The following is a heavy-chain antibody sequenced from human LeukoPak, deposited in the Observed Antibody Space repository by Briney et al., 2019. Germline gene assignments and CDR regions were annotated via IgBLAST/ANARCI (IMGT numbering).Heavy chain of an antibody. J-gene: IGHJ6*03. V-gene: IGHV4-59*01. Sequence: SETLSLTCTVSGGSIRSYYWSWIRQPPGKGLEWIGSVYYSGSTYYNPSLKSRVTMSADTSKNQFSLKLSSVTAADTAVYYCARVPRSYYYYYYMDVWGKGTTVTVSS. CDR3: ARVPRSYYYYYYMDV. CDR2: VYYSGST. CDR1: GGSIRSYY.